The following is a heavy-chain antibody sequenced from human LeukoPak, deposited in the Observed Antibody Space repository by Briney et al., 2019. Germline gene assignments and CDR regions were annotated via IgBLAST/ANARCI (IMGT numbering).Heavy chain of an antibody. V-gene: IGHV3-30*03. Sequence: GGSLRLSCAASGFTFSSYGMHWVRKAPGKGMGWVAVISYDGSNKYYADSVKGRFTISRDNSKNTLYLQMNSLRAEDTAVYYCARVNGFVYREFVPGSYFDYWGQGTLVTVSS. CDR3: ARVNGFVYREFVPGSYFDY. J-gene: IGHJ4*02. CDR2: ISYDGSNK. D-gene: IGHD2-8*01. CDR1: GFTFSSYG.